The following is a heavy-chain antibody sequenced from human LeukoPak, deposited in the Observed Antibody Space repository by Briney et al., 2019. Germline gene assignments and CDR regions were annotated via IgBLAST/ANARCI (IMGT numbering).Heavy chain of an antibody. CDR2: IIPIFGTA. Sequence: GASVTVSCKASGGTFSSYAISWVRQAPGQGLEWMGGIIPIFGTANYAQKFQGRVTITADESTSTAYMELSSLRSEDTAVYYCARDSYDFWSGYRGTQLVRNWFDPWGQGTLVTVSS. CDR1: GGTFSSYA. V-gene: IGHV1-69*13. D-gene: IGHD3-3*01. CDR3: ARDSYDFWSGYRGTQLVRNWFDP. J-gene: IGHJ5*02.